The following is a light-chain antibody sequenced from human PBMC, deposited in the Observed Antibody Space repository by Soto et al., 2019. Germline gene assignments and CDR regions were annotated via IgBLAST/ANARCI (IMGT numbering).Light chain of an antibody. Sequence: QPVLTQPPSGSGAPGQRVTISCTGSGSNIGAGYDVHWYQHRPGTAPKLLVFGDSHRPSGVPDRFSGSKSGTSASLAISGLQSEDEADYYCAAWDDSLNGHYVFGTGTKVTVL. V-gene: IGLV1-40*01. J-gene: IGLJ1*01. CDR1: GSNIGAGYD. CDR2: GDS. CDR3: AAWDDSLNGHYV.